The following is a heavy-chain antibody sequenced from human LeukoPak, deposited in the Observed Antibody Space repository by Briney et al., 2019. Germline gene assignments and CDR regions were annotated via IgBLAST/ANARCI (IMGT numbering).Heavy chain of an antibody. V-gene: IGHV4-39*01. CDR3: ARLYTDSYYDILTGYYAY. Sequence: SETLSLTCAVYGGSFSGYYWGWIRQPPGKGLEWIGSIYYSGSTYYNPSLKSRVTISVDTPKNQFSLKLSSVTAADTAVYYCARLYTDSYYDILTGYYAYWGQGTLVTVSS. J-gene: IGHJ4*02. CDR2: IYYSGST. CDR1: GGSFSGYY. D-gene: IGHD3-9*01.